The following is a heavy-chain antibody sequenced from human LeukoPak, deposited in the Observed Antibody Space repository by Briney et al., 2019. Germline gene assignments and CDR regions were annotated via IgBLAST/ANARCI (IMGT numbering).Heavy chain of an antibody. D-gene: IGHD4-17*01. CDR2: IHPSGST. CDR3: ASWAHYGDYPLVYWYFDL. J-gene: IGHJ2*01. CDR1: GDSISSYY. Sequence: PSETLSLTCTVSGDSISSYYWSWIRQPAGKGLEWIGRIHPSGSTNYNPSLKSRVTLSVDTSKNQFSLKLSSVTAADTAVYYCASWAHYGDYPLVYWYFDLWGRGTLVTVSS. V-gene: IGHV4-4*07.